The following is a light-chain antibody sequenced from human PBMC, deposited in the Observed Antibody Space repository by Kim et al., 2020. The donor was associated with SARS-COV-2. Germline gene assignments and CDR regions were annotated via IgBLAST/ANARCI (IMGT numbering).Light chain of an antibody. CDR2: NNN. Sequence: QRVTISCSGSTSNIGTNPVNWYHQLPGTAPKLLIYNNNQRPSGVPDRFSGSRSGTSASLAISGLHSEDEADYYCAAWDDSLNGKVFGTGTKVTVL. CDR3: AAWDDSLNGKV. CDR1: TSNIGTNP. V-gene: IGLV1-44*01. J-gene: IGLJ1*01.